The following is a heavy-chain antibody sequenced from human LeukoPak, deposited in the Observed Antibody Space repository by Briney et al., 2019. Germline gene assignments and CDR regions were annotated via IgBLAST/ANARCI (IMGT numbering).Heavy chain of an antibody. CDR1: GGTFSSYA. D-gene: IGHD3-10*01. CDR2: IIPIFGTA. CDR3: ARVEAAYYYGSASPYSPY. Sequence: SVKVSCNASGGTFSSYAISWVRQAPGQGLEWMGGIIPIFGTANYAQKFQGRVTITADESTSTAYMELSSLRSEDTAVYYCARVEAAYYYGSASPYSPYWGQGTLVTVSS. V-gene: IGHV1-69*13. J-gene: IGHJ4*02.